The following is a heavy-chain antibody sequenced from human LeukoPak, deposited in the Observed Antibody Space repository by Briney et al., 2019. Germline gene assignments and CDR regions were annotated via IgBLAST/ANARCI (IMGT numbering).Heavy chain of an antibody. V-gene: IGHV3-21*01. CDR2: ISSSSSYI. CDR1: GFTFSSYS. D-gene: IGHD5-18*01. Sequence: GGSLRLSCAASGFTFSSYSMNWVRQAPGKGLEWVSSISSSSSYIYYADSVKGRFTISRDNAKNSLYLQMNSLRAEDTAVYYCAREKDTAMVTSYFDYWGQGTLVTVSS. CDR3: AREKDTAMVTSYFDY. J-gene: IGHJ4*02.